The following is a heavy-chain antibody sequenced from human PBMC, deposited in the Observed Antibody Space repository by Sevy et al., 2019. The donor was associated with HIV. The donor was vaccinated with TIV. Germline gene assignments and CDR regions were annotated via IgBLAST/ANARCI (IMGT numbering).Heavy chain of an antibody. D-gene: IGHD6-6*01. CDR3: ARLEYVSTSGAFDI. CDR1: GFTFSSHS. Sequence: GGSLRLSCAASGFTFSSHSMNWVRQAPGNGLEWVSSISSSSSYIYYADSVKGRFTISRDNAKNSLYLQMNSLRAEDTAVYYCARLEYVSTSGAFDIWGQGTMVTVSS. CDR2: ISSSSSYI. J-gene: IGHJ3*02. V-gene: IGHV3-21*01.